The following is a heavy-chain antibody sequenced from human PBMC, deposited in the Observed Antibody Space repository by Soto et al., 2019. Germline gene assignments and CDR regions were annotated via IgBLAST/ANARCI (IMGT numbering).Heavy chain of an antibody. CDR2: IGRGGDT. Sequence: EVQLVESGGGLVQPGGSLRLSCAASGFTLSSYDIHWVRQATGEGLAWVSGIGRGGDTNYADSEKGRFIIFREDGKSSLYIEMNNLRVGETAVYYGTRNTPPTGMEVWGQGATVTVSS. CDR1: GFTLSSYD. J-gene: IGHJ6*02. D-gene: IGHD2-15*01. V-gene: IGHV3-13*01. CDR3: TRNTPPTGMEV.